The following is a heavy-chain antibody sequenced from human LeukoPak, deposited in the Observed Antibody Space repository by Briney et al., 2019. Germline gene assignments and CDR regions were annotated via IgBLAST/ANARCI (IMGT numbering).Heavy chain of an antibody. V-gene: IGHV3-74*01. J-gene: IGHJ4*02. CDR1: GITLSNYG. D-gene: IGHD6-13*01. CDR3: ASASSHRIAAGGDY. CDR2: INSDGSSR. Sequence: GGSLRLSCVVSGITLSNYGMSWVRQAPGKGLVWVSRINSDGSSRNYADSVKGRFTISRDNAKNTLYLQMNSLRAEDTAVYYCASASSHRIAAGGDYWGQGTLVTVSS.